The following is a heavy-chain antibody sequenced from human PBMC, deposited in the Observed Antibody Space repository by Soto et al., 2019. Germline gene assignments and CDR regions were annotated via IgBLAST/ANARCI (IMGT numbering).Heavy chain of an antibody. D-gene: IGHD3-22*01. V-gene: IGHV3-15*01. J-gene: IGHJ4*02. CDR1: GFTFSNAW. Sequence: GGSLRLSFAASGFTFSNAWMSWVRQAPGKGLAWVGRLKSKTDGGTTDYAAPVKGRFTISRDDSKTTLYLQMNSLKTEDTAVYYCTPTGPYDSSGYYSFSYWGQGTLVTVSS. CDR2: LKSKTDGGTT. CDR3: TPTGPYDSSGYYSFSY.